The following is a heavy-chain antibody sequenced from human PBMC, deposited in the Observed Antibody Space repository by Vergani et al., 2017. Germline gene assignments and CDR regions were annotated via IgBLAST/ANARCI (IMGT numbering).Heavy chain of an antibody. V-gene: IGHV3-74*02. Sequence: EVQLVESGGGLVQPGGSLRLSCAASGFTFSSYWMSWVRQAPGKGLVWVSRINSDGSSTSYADSVKGRFTISRDNAKNTLYLQMNSLRAEDTAVYYCARTIDVWSGYYDYYYGMDGWGQGTTVTVSS. J-gene: IGHJ6*02. CDR2: INSDGSST. CDR3: ARTIDVWSGYYDYYYGMDG. CDR1: GFTFSSYW. D-gene: IGHD3-3*01.